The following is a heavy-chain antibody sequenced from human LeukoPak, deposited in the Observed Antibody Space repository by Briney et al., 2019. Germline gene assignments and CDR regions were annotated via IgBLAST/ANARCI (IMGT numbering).Heavy chain of an antibody. CDR3: ARSGGPQYYYDSSGYYPDAFDI. CDR2: IYYSGST. J-gene: IGHJ3*02. Sequence: SETLSLTCTVSGGSISSSSYYWGWIRQPPGKGLEWIGSIYYSGSTYYNPSLKSRVTISVDTSKNQFSLKLSSVTAADTAVYYCARSGGPQYYYDSSGYYPDAFDIWGQGTMVTVSS. D-gene: IGHD3-22*01. CDR1: GGSISSSSYY. V-gene: IGHV4-39*01.